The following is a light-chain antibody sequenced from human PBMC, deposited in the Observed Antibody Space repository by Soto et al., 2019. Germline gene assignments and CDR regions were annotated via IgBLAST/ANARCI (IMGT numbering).Light chain of an antibody. CDR1: SSDVGGYNY. V-gene: IGLV2-8*01. CDR2: EVS. Sequence: QSVLTQPPSASWSPGQSVTISCTGTSSDVGGYNYVSWYQQHPGKAPKLMIYEVSKRPSGVPDRFSGSKSGNTASLTVSGLQAEDEADYYCSSYAGSTVYVFGTGTKVTVL. J-gene: IGLJ1*01. CDR3: SSYAGSTVYV.